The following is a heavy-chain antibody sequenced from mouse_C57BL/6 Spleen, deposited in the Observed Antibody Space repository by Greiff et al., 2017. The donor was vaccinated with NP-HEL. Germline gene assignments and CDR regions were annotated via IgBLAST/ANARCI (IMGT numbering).Heavy chain of an antibody. V-gene: IGHV1-61*01. CDR2: IYPSDSET. CDR1: GYTFTSYW. J-gene: IGHJ1*03. D-gene: IGHD1-1*01. CDR3: ARNYGSRRGYFDG. Sequence: QVQLQQPGAELVRPGSSVKLSCKASGYTFTSYWMDWVKQRPGQGLEWIGNIYPSDSETHYNQKFKDKATLTVDKSSSTAYMQLSSLTSEDSAVYYCARNYGSRRGYFDGWGTGTTVTVSS.